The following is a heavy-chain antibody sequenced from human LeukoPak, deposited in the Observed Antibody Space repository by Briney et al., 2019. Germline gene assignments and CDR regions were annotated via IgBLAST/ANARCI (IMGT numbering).Heavy chain of an antibody. CDR3: ARRYGSGSSGTFDY. D-gene: IGHD3-10*01. Sequence: SETLSLTCTVSGGSISSYYWSWIRQPPGKGLEWIAYIYYSGSTNYNPSLKSRVTISVDTSKNQFSLRLSSVTAADTAVYYCARRYGSGSSGTFDYWGQGTLVTVSS. V-gene: IGHV4-59*01. J-gene: IGHJ4*02. CDR1: GGSISSYY. CDR2: IYYSGST.